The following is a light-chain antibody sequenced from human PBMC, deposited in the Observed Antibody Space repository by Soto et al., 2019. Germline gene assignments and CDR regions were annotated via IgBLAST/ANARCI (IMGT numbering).Light chain of an antibody. V-gene: IGKV1-33*01. CDR2: DAS. Sequence: DIQMTQSPSSLSASEGDRVTITCQASQDIRNYLNWYQQKPGRAPKLLIFDASNVETGVPSRFSGSGSGTDFTFTISSLQPEDIATYYCQQYEDRPLTFGGGTKVDIK. CDR3: QQYEDRPLT. J-gene: IGKJ4*01. CDR1: QDIRNY.